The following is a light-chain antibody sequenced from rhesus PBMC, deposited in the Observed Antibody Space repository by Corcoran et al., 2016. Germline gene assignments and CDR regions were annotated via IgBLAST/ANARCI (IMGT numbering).Light chain of an antibody. V-gene: IGLV2-23*01. CDR1: RRYIGAYNF. CDR2: DVV. CDR3: NSYASINTFI. Sequence: QAALRHHPSVSGSHGQSVTIACTGPRRYIGAYNFVSWYRQYPGKAPQLLIYDVVRMPSGVCDRFSGSKSGNTASLTISGLQAEDEADYYCNSYASINTFIFGSGTRLTVL. J-gene: IGLJ1*01.